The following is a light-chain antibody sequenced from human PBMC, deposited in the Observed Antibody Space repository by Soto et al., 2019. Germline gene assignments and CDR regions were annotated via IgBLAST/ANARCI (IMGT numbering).Light chain of an antibody. V-gene: IGLV2-23*01. CDR2: EDS. CDR3: CSYARSSTYV. J-gene: IGLJ1*01. CDR1: STDIGYYDL. Sequence: QSALTQPASVSGSPGQSITISCTGASTDIGYYDLVSWYQQHPGKAPKLMIYEDSKRPSGVSNRFSGSKSGNTASLTISGLQAEDEADYYCCSYARSSTYVFGTGNKLTVL.